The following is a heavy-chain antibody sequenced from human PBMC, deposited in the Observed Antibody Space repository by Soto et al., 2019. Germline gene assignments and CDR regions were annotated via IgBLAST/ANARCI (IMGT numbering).Heavy chain of an antibody. CDR1: GGSISSYDYY. Sequence: ASETLSLTCTFSGGSISSYDYYWSWIRQPPGKGLEWIGYIYHSGNTYYNPSLKSRVTISVDRSKNQFSLKLSSVTAADTAVYYCARGPPLGYWGQGTLVTVSS. J-gene: IGHJ4*02. CDR2: IYHSGNT. CDR3: ARGPPLGY. V-gene: IGHV4-30-2*01.